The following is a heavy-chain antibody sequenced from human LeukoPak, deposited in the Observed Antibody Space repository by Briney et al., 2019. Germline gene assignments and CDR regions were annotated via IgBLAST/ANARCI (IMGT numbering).Heavy chain of an antibody. J-gene: IGHJ4*02. D-gene: IGHD3-10*01. CDR2: INPSGGST. Sequence: ASVKVSCKASGYTFTSYYMHWVRQAPGQGLEWMGIINPSGGSTSYAQKFQGRVTMTRDMSTSTVYMELSSLRSEDTAVYYCARDPSSIYGSGIPGHWGQGTLVTVSS. V-gene: IGHV1-46*01. CDR3: ARDPSSIYGSGIPGH. CDR1: GYTFTSYY.